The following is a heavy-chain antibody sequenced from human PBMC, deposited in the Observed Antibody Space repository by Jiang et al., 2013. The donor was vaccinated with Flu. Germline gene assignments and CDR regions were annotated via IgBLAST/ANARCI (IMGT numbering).Heavy chain of an antibody. CDR1: GGSISSYY. Sequence: VQLVESGPGLVKPSETLSLTCTVSGGSISSYYWSWIRQPPGKGLEWIGYIYYSGSTNYNPSLKSRVTISVDTSKNQFSLKLSSVTAADTAVYYCASSPTYYYDSSGYSNYYFDYWGQGTLVTVSS. CDR2: IYYSGST. CDR3: ASSPTYYYDSSGYSNYYFDY. V-gene: IGHV4-59*01. J-gene: IGHJ4*02. D-gene: IGHD3-22*01.